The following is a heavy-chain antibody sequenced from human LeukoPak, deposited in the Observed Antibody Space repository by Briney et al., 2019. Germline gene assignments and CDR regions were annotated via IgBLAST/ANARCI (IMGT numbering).Heavy chain of an antibody. CDR3: ARHTGYCSSTSCYSDYYYYMDV. V-gene: IGHV4-4*09. Sequence: SETLSLTCAVYGGSFSSYYWSWIRQPPGKGLEWIGYIYTSGSTNYNPSLKSRVTISVDTSKNQFSLKLSSVTAADTAVYYCARHTGYCSSTSCYSDYYYYMDVWGKGTTVTVSS. D-gene: IGHD2-2*01. J-gene: IGHJ6*03. CDR2: IYTSGST. CDR1: GGSFSSYY.